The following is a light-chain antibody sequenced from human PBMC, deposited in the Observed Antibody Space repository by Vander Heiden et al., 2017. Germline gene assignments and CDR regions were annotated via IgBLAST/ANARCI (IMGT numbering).Light chain of an antibody. J-gene: IGKJ2*01. CDR2: AAS. Sequence: DIQMTPSPSSLSASVGDRVTITCRASQSISSYLNWYQQKPGKAPKLLIYAASRLQSGVTSRLSGSGSGTDFTLTITSLQPEDFASYYCQQSDNTPYTFGQGTKLEIK. CDR1: QSISSY. CDR3: QQSDNTPYT. V-gene: IGKV1-39*01.